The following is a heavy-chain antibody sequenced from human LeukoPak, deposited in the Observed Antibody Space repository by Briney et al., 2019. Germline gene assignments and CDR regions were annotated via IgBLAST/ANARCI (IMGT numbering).Heavy chain of an antibody. J-gene: IGHJ4*02. CDR3: ARGVGGADY. CDR2: IIEDGSEK. Sequence: PGGSLRFSCAASGFTFSSYWMSWVRQAPGKGLEWVANIIEDGSEKYYVDSVKGRFTISRDNAKNSLYLQMNSLRAEDTAVYYCARGVGGADYWGQGTLVTVSS. V-gene: IGHV3-7*01. CDR1: GFTFSSYW. D-gene: IGHD2-21*01.